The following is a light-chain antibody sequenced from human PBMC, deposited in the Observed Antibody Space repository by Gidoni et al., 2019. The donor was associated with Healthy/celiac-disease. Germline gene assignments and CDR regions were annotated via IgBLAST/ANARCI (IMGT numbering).Light chain of an antibody. CDR1: QSVSSY. CDR3: QQRSSWLYT. Sequence: VFTQSPAPLSLSPGERATLSCRASQSVSSYLAWYQQKPGQAPRLLIYDASNRATGIPSRFSGSGSGTDFTLTISSLEPEDFAVYYCQQRSSWLYTFGQGTKLEIK. J-gene: IGKJ2*01. CDR2: DAS. V-gene: IGKV3-11*01.